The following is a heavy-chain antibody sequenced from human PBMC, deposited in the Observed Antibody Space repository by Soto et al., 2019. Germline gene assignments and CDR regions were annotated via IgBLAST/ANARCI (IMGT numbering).Heavy chain of an antibody. CDR3: AHYRYGNFDY. CDR1: GFSLSNARMG. V-gene: IGHV2-26*01. Sequence: SGPTLVNPTETITLTCTVSGFSLSNARMGVSWIRRPPGKALEWLAHIFSNDEKSYSTSLKSRLTISKDTSKSQVVLTMTNMDLVDTATYYCAHYRYGNFDYWGQGALVTVAS. D-gene: IGHD1-1*01. CDR2: IFSNDEK. J-gene: IGHJ4*02.